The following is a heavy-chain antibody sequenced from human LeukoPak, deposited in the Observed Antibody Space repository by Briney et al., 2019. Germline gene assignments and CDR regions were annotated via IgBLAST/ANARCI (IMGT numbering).Heavy chain of an antibody. CDR3: AYGDAIDY. J-gene: IGHJ4*02. CDR1: GFSISDYW. V-gene: IGHV3-7*01. CDR2: IKQDGSEK. D-gene: IGHD4-17*01. Sequence: PGRSLRLSCAASGFSISDYWMYWVRQAPGKGLEWVANIKQDGSEKYYVDSVRGRFTISRDNAKNSLYLQMNSLRVEDTAVYYCAYGDAIDYWGQGTLVTVSS.